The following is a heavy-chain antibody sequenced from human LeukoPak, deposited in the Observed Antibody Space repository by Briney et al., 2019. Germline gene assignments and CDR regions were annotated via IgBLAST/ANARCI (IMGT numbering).Heavy chain of an antibody. V-gene: IGHV1-69*13. CDR2: IIPMFDTA. CDR1: GGTFSSYA. J-gene: IGHJ4*02. CDR3: AREVSSGRWTFDY. Sequence: SVTVSCKASGGTFSSYAISWVRQAPGQGVEWMGGIIPMFDTAYYAQKLQGRVTITADHSTSTAYMELSSLRSEDTAVYYCAREVSSGRWTFDYWGQGTLVTVSS. D-gene: IGHD3-10*02.